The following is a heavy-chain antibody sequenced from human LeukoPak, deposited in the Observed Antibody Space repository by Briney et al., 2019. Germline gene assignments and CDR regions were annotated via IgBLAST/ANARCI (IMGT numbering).Heavy chain of an antibody. CDR1: GFTFSIYW. Sequence: GGSLRLSCAAPGFTFSIYWMHWVRQAPGKGLVWVSRINSDGSSTTYADSVKGRFTISRDNAKNTLYLQMNSLRAEDTAVYYCARGYCSGGSCQFDYWGQGTLVTVSS. V-gene: IGHV3-74*01. D-gene: IGHD2-15*01. CDR2: INSDGSST. J-gene: IGHJ4*02. CDR3: ARGYCSGGSCQFDY.